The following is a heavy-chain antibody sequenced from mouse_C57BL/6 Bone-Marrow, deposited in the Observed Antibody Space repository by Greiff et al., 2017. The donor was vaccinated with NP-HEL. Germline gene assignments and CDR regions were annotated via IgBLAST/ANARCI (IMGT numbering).Heavy chain of an antibody. CDR2: IRSKSSNYAT. J-gene: IGHJ4*01. D-gene: IGHD1-1*01. CDR3: VSATTYGSSPDYAMDY. CDR1: GFTFNTYA. V-gene: IGHV10-3*01. Sequence: EVQLVESGGGLVQPKGSLKLSCAASGFTFNTYAMHWVRQAPGKGLEWVARIRSKSSNYATYYADSVKDRFTISRDDSQSMLYLQMNNQKTEDTAMYYCVSATTYGSSPDYAMDYWGQGTSVTVSS.